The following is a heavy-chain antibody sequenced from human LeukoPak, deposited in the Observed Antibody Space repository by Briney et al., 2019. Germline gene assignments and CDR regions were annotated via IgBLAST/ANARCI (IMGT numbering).Heavy chain of an antibody. CDR3: ARLGRIAAAGDYSYHSLDV. CDR2: IYYSGST. Sequence: KTSETLSLTCTVSGGSISGYYWSWIRQPPGKGLDYIGDIYYSGSTNYSPSLKSRVTISVDTSKNQISLRLSSVTAADTAVYYCARLGRIAAAGDYSYHSLDVWGQGTTVTVSS. CDR1: GGSISGYY. J-gene: IGHJ6*02. V-gene: IGHV4-59*08. D-gene: IGHD6-13*01.